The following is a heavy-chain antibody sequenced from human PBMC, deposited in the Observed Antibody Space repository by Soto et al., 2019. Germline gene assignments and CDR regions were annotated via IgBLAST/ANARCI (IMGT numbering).Heavy chain of an antibody. CDR3: AKDKFPKAPSLFDP. CDR1: GFTFSSYG. J-gene: IGHJ5*02. V-gene: IGHV3-30*18. Sequence: GGSLRLSCAASGFTFSSYGMHWVRQAPGKGLEWVAVISYDGSNKYYADSVKGRFTISRDNSKNTLYLQMNSLRAEDTAVYYCAKDKFPKAPSLFDPWGQGTLVTVSS. CDR2: ISYDGSNK.